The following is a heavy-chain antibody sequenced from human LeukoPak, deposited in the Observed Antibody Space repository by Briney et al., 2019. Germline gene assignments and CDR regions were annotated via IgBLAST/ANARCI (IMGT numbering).Heavy chain of an antibody. CDR3: ARPNYDILTGYIYYFDY. CDR2: IIPIFGTA. CDR1: GGTFSSHA. V-gene: IGHV1-69*13. D-gene: IGHD3-9*01. Sequence: ASVTVSCKASGGTFSSHAISWVRQAPGQGLEWMGGIIPIFGTANYAQKFQGRVTITADESTSTAYMELSSLRSEDTAVYYCARPNYDILTGYIYYFDYWGQGTLVTVSS. J-gene: IGHJ4*02.